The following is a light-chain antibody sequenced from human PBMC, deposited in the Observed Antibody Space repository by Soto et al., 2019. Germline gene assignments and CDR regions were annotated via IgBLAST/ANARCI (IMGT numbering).Light chain of an antibody. Sequence: EIVMPQSPATLSVSPGERATLSCRASQSVSIKLAWYQQRPGQAPRLLIYDASYRATDIPPRFSGSGSGTDFTLTISSLEPEDFAVYYCQQRRSWPPTITFGQGTRLEIK. V-gene: IGKV3-11*01. CDR3: QQRRSWPPTIT. CDR1: QSVSIK. J-gene: IGKJ5*01. CDR2: DAS.